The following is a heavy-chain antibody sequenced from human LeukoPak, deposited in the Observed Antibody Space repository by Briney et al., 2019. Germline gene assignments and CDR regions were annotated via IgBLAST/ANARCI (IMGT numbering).Heavy chain of an antibody. D-gene: IGHD3-10*01. CDR3: VRQRLLWFGESNSGFDY. Sequence: SETLSLTCTVSGGSISSYYWSWIRQPPGKGLEWIGYIYYSGSTNYNPSLKSRVTISLDTSKKQFSLNLSSVTAADTAVYYCVRQRLLWFGESNSGFDYWGKGTLVTVSS. CDR2: IYYSGST. J-gene: IGHJ4*02. CDR1: GGSISSYY. V-gene: IGHV4-59*08.